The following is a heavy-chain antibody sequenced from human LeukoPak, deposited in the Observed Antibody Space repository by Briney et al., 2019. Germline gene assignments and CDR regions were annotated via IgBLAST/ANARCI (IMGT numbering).Heavy chain of an antibody. Sequence: ASVTVSCKASGYTFTSYGISWVRQAPGQGLEWMGWISAYNGNTNYAQKLQGRVTMTTDTSTSTAYMELRSLRSDDTAVYYCARDPGSGGYYSLFDYWGQGTLVTVSS. CDR1: GYTFTSYG. CDR3: ARDPGSGGYYSLFDY. V-gene: IGHV1-18*01. J-gene: IGHJ4*02. CDR2: ISAYNGNT. D-gene: IGHD3-10*01.